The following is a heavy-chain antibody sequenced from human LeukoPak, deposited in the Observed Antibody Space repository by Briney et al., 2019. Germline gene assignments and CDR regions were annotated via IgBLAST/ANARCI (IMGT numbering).Heavy chain of an antibody. CDR1: GGSISSYY. D-gene: IGHD6-6*01. V-gene: IGHV4-59*08. Sequence: SETLSLTCTVSGGSISSYYWSWIRQPPGKGLEWIGHIHYSGSTNYNPSLNSRGSMSVDTSKNQFSLKLTSVTAADTAVYYCARRGSSSPTGYSYYYMDVCGIGTTVTVSS. J-gene: IGHJ6*03. CDR3: ARRGSSSPTGYSYYYMDV. CDR2: IHYSGST.